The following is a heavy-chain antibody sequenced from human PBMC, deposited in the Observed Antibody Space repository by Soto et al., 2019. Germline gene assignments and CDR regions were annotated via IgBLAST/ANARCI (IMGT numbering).Heavy chain of an antibody. D-gene: IGHD6-19*01. CDR1: AFTFSSYA. Sequence: HPGGSLRLSCAASAFTFSSYAMSWVRQAPGKGPEWVSGISGSGTSTYYADSVKGRFTISRDNSKNTLYLQMNSLRAEDTAVYYCAKTEQWLVAYFDHWGQGTLVTVPQ. V-gene: IGHV3-23*01. J-gene: IGHJ4*02. CDR2: ISGSGTST. CDR3: AKTEQWLVAYFDH.